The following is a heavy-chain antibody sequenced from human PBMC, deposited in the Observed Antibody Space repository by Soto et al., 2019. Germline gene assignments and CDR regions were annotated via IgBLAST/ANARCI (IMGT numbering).Heavy chain of an antibody. J-gene: IGHJ4*02. CDR2: IYYSGST. CDR3: ARGPSDSSSWPFDY. Sequence: PSETLSLTCTVSGGSVSSGNYYWSWIRQPPGKGLEWIGYIYYSGSTNFNPSLKSRVTISADTSTNQFSLKLSSVIAADTAVYYCARGPSDSSSWPFDYWGQGTLVTVSS. CDR1: GGSVSSGNYY. V-gene: IGHV4-61*01. D-gene: IGHD6-13*01.